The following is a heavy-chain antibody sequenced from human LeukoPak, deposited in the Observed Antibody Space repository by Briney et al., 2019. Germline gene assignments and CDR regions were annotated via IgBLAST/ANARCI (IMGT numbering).Heavy chain of an antibody. D-gene: IGHD5-18*01. J-gene: IGHJ4*02. CDR1: GGTFSSYA. V-gene: IGHV1-69*06. CDR3: ARGGGYSYASDY. CDR2: IIPIFGTA. Sequence: SVKVSCKASGGTFSSYAISWVRQAPGQGLEWMGGIIPIFGTANYAQKFQGRVTITADKSTSTAYMELRSLRSDDTAVYYCARGGGYSYASDYWGQGTLVTVSS.